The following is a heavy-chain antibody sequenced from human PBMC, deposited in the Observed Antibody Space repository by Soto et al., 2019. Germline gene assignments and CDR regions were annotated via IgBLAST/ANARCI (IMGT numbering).Heavy chain of an antibody. CDR1: GFTFSDYY. D-gene: IGHD3-10*01. Sequence: QVQLVESGGGLVKPGGSLRLSCAASGFTFSDYYMSWIRQAPGKGLEWVSYISSSSSYTNYADSVKGRFTISRDNAKNSLYLQMNSLRAEDTAVYYCARDLARGSGILDYWGQGTLVTVSS. CDR2: ISSSSSYT. V-gene: IGHV3-11*05. CDR3: ARDLARGSGILDY. J-gene: IGHJ4*02.